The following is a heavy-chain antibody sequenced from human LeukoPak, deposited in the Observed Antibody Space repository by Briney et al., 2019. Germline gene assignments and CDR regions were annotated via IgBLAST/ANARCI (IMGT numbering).Heavy chain of an antibody. V-gene: IGHV3-66*01. CDR2: IYSGGST. CDR1: GLTVSSNY. Sequence: PGGSLRLSCAASGLTVSSNYMSRVRQAPGKGLEWVSLIYSGGSTYYADSVKGRFTISRDNAKNTLYLQMNSPRAEDTAVYYCARDGYSFGHDFDYWGQGTLVTVSS. J-gene: IGHJ4*02. D-gene: IGHD5-18*01. CDR3: ARDGYSFGHDFDY.